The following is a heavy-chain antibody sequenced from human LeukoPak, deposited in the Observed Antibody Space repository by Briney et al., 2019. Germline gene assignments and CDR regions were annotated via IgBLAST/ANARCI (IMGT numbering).Heavy chain of an antibody. CDR2: ISSSSSYI. Sequence: AGGSLRLSCAASGFTFSSYSMNWVRQAPGKGLEWVSSISSSSSYIYYADSVKGRFTISRDNAKNSLYLQMNSPRAEDTAVYYCARELHKVYSSGWYSPLFGYWGQGTLVTVSS. D-gene: IGHD6-19*01. V-gene: IGHV3-21*01. J-gene: IGHJ4*02. CDR1: GFTFSSYS. CDR3: ARELHKVYSSGWYSPLFGY.